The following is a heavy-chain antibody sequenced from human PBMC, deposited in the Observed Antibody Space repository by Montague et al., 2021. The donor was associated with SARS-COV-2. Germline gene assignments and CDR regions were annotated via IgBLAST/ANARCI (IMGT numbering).Heavy chain of an antibody. CDR1: GGSIRSGSYY. Sequence: TLSLTCTVSGGSIRSGSYYWSWIRQPAGKGLEWIGRIYSSGSTNYNPSPKSRVTMSVDTSKNQFSLKVSSVTAADTAVYYCARDYGDYSYYYGSDVWGQGTTVTVSS. CDR2: IYSSGST. D-gene: IGHD4-17*01. V-gene: IGHV4-61*02. CDR3: ARDYGDYSYYYGSDV. J-gene: IGHJ6*02.